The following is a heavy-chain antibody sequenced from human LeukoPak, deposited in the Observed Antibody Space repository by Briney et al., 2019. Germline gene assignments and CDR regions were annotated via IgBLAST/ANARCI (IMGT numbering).Heavy chain of an antibody. J-gene: IGHJ4*02. V-gene: IGHV1-24*01. CDR2: FDPEDGET. Sequence: GASVNVSGTLSVYTLTELSMHWVRQAPGKGLEWMGGFDPEDGETIYAQKFQGRVTMTEDTSTDTAYMELSSLRSEDTAVYYCATFSSSFNYFDYWGQGTLVTVSS. CDR1: VYTLTELS. CDR3: ATFSSSFNYFDY. D-gene: IGHD6-13*01.